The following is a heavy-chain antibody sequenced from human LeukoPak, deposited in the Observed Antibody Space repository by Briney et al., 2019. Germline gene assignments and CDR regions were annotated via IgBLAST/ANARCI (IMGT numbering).Heavy chain of an antibody. CDR2: IYHSGST. V-gene: IGHV4-30-2*01. J-gene: IGHJ4*02. D-gene: IGHD4-17*01. CDR1: GGSISSGGSS. Sequence: SETLSLTCAVSGGSISSGGSSWSWIRQPPGKGLEWIGYIYHSGSTYYNPSLKSRVTISVDRSKNQLSLKLSSVTAADTAVYYCARGHNTVTTFPFFFDYWGQGTLVTVSS. CDR3: ARGHNTVTTFPFFFDY.